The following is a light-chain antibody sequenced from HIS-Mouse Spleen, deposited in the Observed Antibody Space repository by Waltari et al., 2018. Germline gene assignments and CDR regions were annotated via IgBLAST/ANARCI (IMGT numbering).Light chain of an antibody. CDR2: DVS. Sequence: QSALTQPASVSGSPGQSITISCTGTSSDVVGYNYVSWYQQRPGKAPKLMIYDVSNRPSWFSNRFSGSKSGNTASLTISGLQAEDEADYYCSSYTSSSTYVFGTGTKVTVL. CDR1: SSDVVGYNY. CDR3: SSYTSSSTYV. V-gene: IGLV2-14*03. J-gene: IGLJ1*01.